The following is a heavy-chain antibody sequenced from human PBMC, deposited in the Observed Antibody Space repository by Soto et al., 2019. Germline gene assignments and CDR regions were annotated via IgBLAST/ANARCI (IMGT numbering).Heavy chain of an antibody. J-gene: IGHJ4*02. D-gene: IGHD3-22*01. Sequence: YLRLSCAASGFPLSSYALHWVRQAPGKGLEWVAVISYDGSNKYYADSVKGRFTISRDNSKNTLYLQMNSLRAEDTAVYYCARDSREMDYYDSSGYYDLWGQGT. CDR3: ARDSREMDYYDSSGYYDL. CDR1: GFPLSSYA. V-gene: IGHV3-30-3*01. CDR2: ISYDGSNK.